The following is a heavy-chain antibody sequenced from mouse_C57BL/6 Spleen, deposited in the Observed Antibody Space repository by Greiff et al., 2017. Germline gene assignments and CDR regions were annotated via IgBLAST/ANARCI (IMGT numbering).Heavy chain of an antibody. J-gene: IGHJ2*01. Sequence: EVHLVESGAELVRPGASVKLSCTASGFNIKDDYMHWVKQRPEQGLEWIGWIDPENGDTEYASKFQGKATITADTSSNTAYLQLSSLTSEDTAVYYCTTGGQYFDYWGQGTTLTVSS. D-gene: IGHD3-3*01. CDR3: TTGGQYFDY. CDR2: IDPENGDT. V-gene: IGHV14-4*01. CDR1: GFNIKDDY.